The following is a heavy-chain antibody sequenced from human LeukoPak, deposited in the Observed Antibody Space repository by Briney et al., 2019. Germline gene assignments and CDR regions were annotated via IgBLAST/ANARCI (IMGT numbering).Heavy chain of an antibody. Sequence: SETLPLTCTVSGGSISNYYCSWIRQPPGKGLEWIGYFYYTGSTYYNPSLKSRVTISVDMSKNQFSLKLSSVTAADTAVYYCASTHYYDSSGYFSAFDMWGQGTMVTVSS. CDR3: ASTHYYDSSGYFSAFDM. D-gene: IGHD3-22*01. CDR2: FYYTGST. J-gene: IGHJ3*02. CDR1: GGSISNYY. V-gene: IGHV4-59*08.